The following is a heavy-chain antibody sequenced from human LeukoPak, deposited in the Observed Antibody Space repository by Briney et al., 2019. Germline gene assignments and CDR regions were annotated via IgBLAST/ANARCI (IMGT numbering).Heavy chain of an antibody. CDR1: RFTFRSYG. J-gene: IGHJ4*03. CDR3: ARDVSTHYFDY. Sequence: GGSLRLSCTASRFTFRSYGMHWVRQAPGKGLEWVAVIWYDGSNKYYADSVKGRFTISRDNSKNTLYLQMNSLRAEDTAVYYCARDVSTHYFDYWGQGTTVTVSS. V-gene: IGHV3-33*01. CDR2: IWYDGSNK.